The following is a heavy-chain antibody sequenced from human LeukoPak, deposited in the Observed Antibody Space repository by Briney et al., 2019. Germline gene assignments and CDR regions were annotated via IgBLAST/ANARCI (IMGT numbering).Heavy chain of an antibody. CDR3: ARRVWFGVRNWFDP. J-gene: IGHJ5*02. D-gene: IGHD3-10*01. V-gene: IGHV1-69*05. CDR1: GGTFSSYA. CDR2: IIPIFGTA. Sequence: SVKVSCKASGGTFSSYAISWVRQAPGQGLEWMGGIIPIFGTANYAQKFQGRVTITTDESTSTAYMELSSLRSEDTAVYYCARRVWFGVRNWFDPWGQGTLVTVSS.